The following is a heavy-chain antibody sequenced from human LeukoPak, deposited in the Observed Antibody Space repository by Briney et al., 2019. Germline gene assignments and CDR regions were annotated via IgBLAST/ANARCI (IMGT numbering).Heavy chain of an antibody. CDR1: GYTFTSYG. J-gene: IGHJ5*02. Sequence: ASVKVSCKASGYTFTSYGISWVRQAPGQGLEWMGWISAYNGNTNYAQKPQGRVTMTRDTSISTAYMELSSLRSEDTAVYYCARLSSHYGDYKVDPWGQGTLVTVSS. D-gene: IGHD4-17*01. CDR2: ISAYNGNT. V-gene: IGHV1-18*01. CDR3: ARLSSHYGDYKVDP.